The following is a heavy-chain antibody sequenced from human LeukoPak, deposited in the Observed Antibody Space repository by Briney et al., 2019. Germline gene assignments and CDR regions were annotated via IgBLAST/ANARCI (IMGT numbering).Heavy chain of an antibody. CDR1: GYSISSGYY. J-gene: IGHJ4*02. D-gene: IGHD3-3*01. Sequence: SETLSLTCTVSGYSISSGYYWGWIRQPPGKGLEWIGSIYHSGSTYYNPSLKSRVTISVGTSKNQFSLKLSSVTAADTAVYYCARAAPRWTYYDFWSGLDYWGQGTLVTVSS. CDR3: ARAAPRWTYYDFWSGLDY. V-gene: IGHV4-38-2*02. CDR2: IYHSGST.